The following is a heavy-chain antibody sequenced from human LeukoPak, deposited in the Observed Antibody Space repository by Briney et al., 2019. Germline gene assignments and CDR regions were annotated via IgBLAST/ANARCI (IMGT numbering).Heavy chain of an antibody. Sequence: SETLSLTCTVSGGSISSYYWSWIRQPAGKGLEWIGRIYTSGSTNYNPSLKSRVTMSVDTSKNQLSLKLSSVAAADTAVYYCARDLASGWFDPWGQGTLVTVSS. CDR2: IYTSGST. CDR3: ARDLASGWFDP. J-gene: IGHJ5*02. V-gene: IGHV4-4*07. CDR1: GGSISSYY.